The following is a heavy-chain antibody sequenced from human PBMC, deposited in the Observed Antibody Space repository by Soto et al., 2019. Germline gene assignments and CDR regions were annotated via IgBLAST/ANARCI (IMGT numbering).Heavy chain of an antibody. Sequence: TGGSLRLSCGASGFTFSRHGLSWVRQAPGKGLEWVSTINPSGDSTFYADSVKGRFTISRDNSKNTVYLQMNSLSVGDTAVYLCAKVDVSTAGSFDYWGQGALVTVSS. CDR2: INPSGDST. V-gene: IGHV3-23*01. CDR3: AKVDVSTAGSFDY. J-gene: IGHJ4*02. D-gene: IGHD6-13*01. CDR1: GFTFSRHG.